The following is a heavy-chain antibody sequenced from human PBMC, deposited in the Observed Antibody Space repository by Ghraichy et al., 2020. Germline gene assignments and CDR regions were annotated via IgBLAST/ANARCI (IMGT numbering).Heavy chain of an antibody. CDR1: RGSVCSGSYH. Sequence: SETLSLTCTVSRGSVCSGSYHWSWVRQPPGKGLEWIGYIYYRGSTSYNPSLKSRVSISVDTSKNQFSLKLSSVTAADTAVYYCARATNPIYYSSYSLDVWGQGTTVTVSS. D-gene: IGHD2-8*01. J-gene: IGHJ6*02. CDR3: ARATNPIYYSSYSLDV. CDR2: IYYRGST. V-gene: IGHV4-61*01.